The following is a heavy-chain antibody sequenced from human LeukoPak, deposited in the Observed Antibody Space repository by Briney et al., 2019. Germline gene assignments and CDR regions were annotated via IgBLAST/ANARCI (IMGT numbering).Heavy chain of an antibody. J-gene: IGHJ3*02. Sequence: ASVKVSCKASGGTFSSYAISWVRQAPGQGLEWMGWINPNSGGTNYAQKFQDWVTMTRDTSINTAYMELSRLRSDDTAVYYCATGSYYYDSSGYYSDAFDIWGQGTVVTVSS. CDR3: ATGSYYYDSSGYYSDAFDI. CDR2: INPNSGGT. CDR1: GGTFSSYA. V-gene: IGHV1-2*04. D-gene: IGHD3-22*01.